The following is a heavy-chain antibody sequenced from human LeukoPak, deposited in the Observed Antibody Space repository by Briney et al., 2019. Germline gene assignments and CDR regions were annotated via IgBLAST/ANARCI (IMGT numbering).Heavy chain of an antibody. Sequence: GGSLRLSFAASGFTFSTFVMIWLRQPRGKGLEWVSSIFPSGGEIHYADSVRGRFTISRDNSKSTLSLQMNSLRAEDTAIYYCATYRQVLLPFESWGQGTLVTVSS. V-gene: IGHV3-23*01. J-gene: IGHJ4*02. CDR2: IFPSGGEI. CDR3: ATYRQVLLPFES. D-gene: IGHD2-8*02. CDR1: GFTFSTFV.